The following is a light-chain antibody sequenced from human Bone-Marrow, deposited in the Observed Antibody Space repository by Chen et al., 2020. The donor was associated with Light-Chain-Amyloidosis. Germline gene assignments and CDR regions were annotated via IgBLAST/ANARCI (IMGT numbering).Light chain of an antibody. J-gene: IGLJ3*02. Sequence: SYVLTQPSSVSVAPGQTATIACGGNNIGSTSVHWYQQTPGQAHLLVVYDDSDRPSGTPERLSGSNSGNTATLTISRVEAGDEADYYCQVWDRSSDRPVFGGGTKLTVL. CDR3: QVWDRSSDRPV. CDR1: NIGSTS. CDR2: DDS. V-gene: IGLV3-21*02.